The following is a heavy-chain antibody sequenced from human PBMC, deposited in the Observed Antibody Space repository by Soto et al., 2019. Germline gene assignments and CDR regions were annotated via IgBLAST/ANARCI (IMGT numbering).Heavy chain of an antibody. CDR1: GGSISNYY. CDR3: ASEDPGGFRFDY. V-gene: IGHV4-59*01. J-gene: IGHJ4*02. D-gene: IGHD2-15*01. CDR2: IYYSGST. Sequence: PSETLSLTCTVSGGSISNYYWSWVRQPPGKGLQWIGYIYYSGSTYYNPSLKGRATISADTSKNQFSLRLTSVTAADTAVYFCASEDPGGFRFDYWGQGMLVTAPQ.